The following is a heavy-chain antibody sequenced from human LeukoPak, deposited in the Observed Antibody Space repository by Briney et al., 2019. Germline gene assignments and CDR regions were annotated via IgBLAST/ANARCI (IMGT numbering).Heavy chain of an antibody. J-gene: IGHJ4*02. CDR1: GFTFSRYS. D-gene: IGHD3-10*01. CDR2: ISAGGSTM. V-gene: IGHV3-48*02. Sequence: GGSLRLSCAASGFTFSRYSINWVRQAPGKGLEWISYISAGGSTMYYADSVKGRFTISRDNAKDALYLQVSSLRDEDTAVYYCARGEYDWGQGTLVTVSS. CDR3: ARGEYD.